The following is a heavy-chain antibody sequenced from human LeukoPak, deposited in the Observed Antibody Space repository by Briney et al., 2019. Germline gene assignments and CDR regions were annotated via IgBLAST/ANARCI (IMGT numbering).Heavy chain of an antibody. CDR2: INHSGST. Sequence: PSETLSLTCAVYGGSFSGYYWSWIRQPPGKGLEWIGEINHSGSTNYNPSLKSRVTISVDTSKNQLSLKLSSVTAADTAVYYCARTYYYDSSGPTPCFDYWGQGTLVTVSS. D-gene: IGHD3-22*01. V-gene: IGHV4-34*01. CDR3: ARTYYYDSSGPTPCFDY. J-gene: IGHJ4*02. CDR1: GGSFSGYY.